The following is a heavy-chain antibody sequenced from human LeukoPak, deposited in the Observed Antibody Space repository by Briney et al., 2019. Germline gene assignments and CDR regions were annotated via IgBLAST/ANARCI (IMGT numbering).Heavy chain of an antibody. Sequence: SQTLSLTCTVSGGSISSGGYYWSWIRQPPGKGLEWIGYIYYSGSTYYNPSLKSRVTISVDTSKNQFSLKLSSVTAADTAVYYCARVVPGPVPAAIRGWFDPWGQGTLVTVSS. D-gene: IGHD2-2*02. V-gene: IGHV4-30-4*08. CDR1: GGSISSGGYY. J-gene: IGHJ5*02. CDR3: ARVVPGPVPAAIRGWFDP. CDR2: IYYSGST.